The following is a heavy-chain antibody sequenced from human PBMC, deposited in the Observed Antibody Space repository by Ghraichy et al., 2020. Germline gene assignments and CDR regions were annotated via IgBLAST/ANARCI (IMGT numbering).Heavy chain of an antibody. D-gene: IGHD4/OR15-4a*01. CDR3: ARGVRLSYYFDY. CDR1: GFTFISYS. CDR2: ISSSSSAI. Sequence: GSLRLSCAASGFTFISYSMNWVRQAPGKGLEWVSYISSSSSAIYYADSVKGRFTISRDNAKNSLYLQMNSLRDEDTAVYYCARGVRLSYYFDYWGQGTLVTVSS. J-gene: IGHJ4*02. V-gene: IGHV3-48*02.